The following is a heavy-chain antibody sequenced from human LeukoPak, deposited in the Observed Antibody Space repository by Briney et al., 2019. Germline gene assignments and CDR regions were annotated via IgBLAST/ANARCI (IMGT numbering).Heavy chain of an antibody. CDR2: IKPDGNEQ. V-gene: IGHV3-7*01. J-gene: IGHJ4*02. CDR1: GFIFSDYW. Sequence: GGSLRLSCVTSGFIFSDYWMGWVRQAPGKGPEWVASIKPDGNEQYYVDSVRGRFTISRDNSKDSLFLQMDSLRDDDTAVYYCGRERVSAYDYWGQGTLVTISS. CDR3: GRERVSAYDY.